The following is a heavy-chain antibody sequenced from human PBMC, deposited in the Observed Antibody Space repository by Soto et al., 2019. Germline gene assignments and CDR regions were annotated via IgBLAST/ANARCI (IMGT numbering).Heavy chain of an antibody. J-gene: IGHJ4*02. CDR3: ARERDDFWSGFDY. V-gene: IGHV4-31*03. CDR1: GGSISSGGYY. Sequence: SETLSLTCTVSGGSISSGGYYWSWIRQHPGKGLEWIGYIYYSGSTYYNPSLKSRVTISVDTSKNQFSLKLSSVTAADTAVYYCARERDDFWSGFDYWGQGTLVTVSS. D-gene: IGHD3-3*01. CDR2: IYYSGST.